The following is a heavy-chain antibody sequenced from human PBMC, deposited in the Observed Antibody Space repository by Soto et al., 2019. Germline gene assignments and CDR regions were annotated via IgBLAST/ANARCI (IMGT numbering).Heavy chain of an antibody. Sequence: EVQLVESGGGLVKPGGSLRLSCASSVFTFSSYSMNWVRQAPGKGLEWVSSISSSSSYIYYADSVKGRFTISRDNAKNSLYLQMNSLRAEDTAVYYCARDFSMITKQDAFDIWGQGTMVTVSS. CDR2: ISSSSSYI. J-gene: IGHJ3*02. V-gene: IGHV3-21*01. CDR1: VFTFSSYS. D-gene: IGHD3-16*01. CDR3: ARDFSMITKQDAFDI.